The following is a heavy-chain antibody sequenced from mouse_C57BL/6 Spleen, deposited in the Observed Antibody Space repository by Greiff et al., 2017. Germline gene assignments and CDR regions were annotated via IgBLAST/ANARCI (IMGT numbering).Heavy chain of an antibody. J-gene: IGHJ1*03. CDR2: INPNNGGT. Sequence: VQLQQSGPELVKPGASVKMSCKASGYTFTDYNMHWVKQSHGKSLEWIGYINPNNGGTSYNQKFKGKATLTVNKSSSTAYMELRSLTSEDSAVYYCARGGAITAVVARYFDVWGTGTTVTVSS. V-gene: IGHV1-22*01. CDR1: GYTFTDYN. CDR3: ARGGAITAVVARYFDV. D-gene: IGHD1-1*01.